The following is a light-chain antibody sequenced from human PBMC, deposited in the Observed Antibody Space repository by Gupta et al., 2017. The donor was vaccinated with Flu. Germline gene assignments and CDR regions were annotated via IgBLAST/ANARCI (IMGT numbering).Light chain of an antibody. Sequence: SSVLTQPPSVSVAPGQTARISCGGDSIGSKSVHWYQQRPGQAPVLVVFNDSDRPSGIPERFSGSNSANTATLTISRAEAGDEADYYCQVWHSSGDLTVFGGGTKLTVL. CDR2: NDS. V-gene: IGLV3-21*02. CDR1: SIGSKS. J-gene: IGLJ3*02. CDR3: QVWHSSGDLTV.